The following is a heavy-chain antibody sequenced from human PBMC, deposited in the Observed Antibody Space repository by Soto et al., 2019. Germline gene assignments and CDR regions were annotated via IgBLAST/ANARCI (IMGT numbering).Heavy chain of an antibody. J-gene: IGHJ4*02. V-gene: IGHV4-34*01. Sequence: PSETLSLTCTVYGGSFTFSGYYWSWIRQPPGKGLEWIGEINHIGTTKYNPSLESRVTISLDTSKNRFSLDLTSVTAADTAVYYCVRGRILRLRFGDFDSWGQGTLVTVSS. D-gene: IGHD5-12*01. CDR1: GGSFTFSGYY. CDR2: INHIGTT. CDR3: VRGRILRLRFGDFDS.